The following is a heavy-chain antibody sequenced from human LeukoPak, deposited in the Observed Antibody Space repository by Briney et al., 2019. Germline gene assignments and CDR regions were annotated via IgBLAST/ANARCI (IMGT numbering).Heavy chain of an antibody. CDR1: GFTFSSFA. D-gene: IGHD3-22*01. CDR2: ISASGGST. CDR3: AKGFYDNSASGVFDI. J-gene: IGHJ3*02. Sequence: PGGSLRLSCAASGFTFSSFATSWVRQAPGKGLEWVSGISASGGSTYYADSVKGRFTISRDNSENTLYLQMNSLRAEDTAVYYCAKGFYDNSASGVFDIWGQGTMVTVSS. V-gene: IGHV3-23*01.